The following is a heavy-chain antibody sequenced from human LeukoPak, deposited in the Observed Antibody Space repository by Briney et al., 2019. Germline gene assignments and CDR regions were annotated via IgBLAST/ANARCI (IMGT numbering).Heavy chain of an antibody. J-gene: IGHJ6*04. CDR1: GFTFRSYA. CDR2: ISYDGSNK. CDR3: ARDDADIYYYGMDV. V-gene: IGHV3-30-3*01. Sequence: GRSLRLSCAASGFTFRSYAMHWVRQAPGKGLEWVAVISYDGSNKYYADSVKGRFTISRDNSKNTLYLQMNSLRAEDTAVYYCARDDADIYYYGMDVWGEGTTVTVSS.